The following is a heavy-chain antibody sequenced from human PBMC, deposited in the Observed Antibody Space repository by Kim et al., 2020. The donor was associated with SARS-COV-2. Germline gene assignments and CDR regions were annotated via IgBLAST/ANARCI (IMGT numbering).Heavy chain of an antibody. J-gene: IGHJ6*02. CDR3: ARGGGTMVRGVISNYYYGMDV. CDR1: GYTFTGYY. Sequence: ASVKVSCKASGYTFTGYYMHWVRQAPGQGLEWMGRINPNSGGTNYAQKFQGRVTMTRDTSISTAYMELSRLRSDDTVVYYCARGGGTMVRGVISNYYYGMDVWGQGTTVTVSS. CDR2: INPNSGGT. D-gene: IGHD3-10*01. V-gene: IGHV1-2*05.